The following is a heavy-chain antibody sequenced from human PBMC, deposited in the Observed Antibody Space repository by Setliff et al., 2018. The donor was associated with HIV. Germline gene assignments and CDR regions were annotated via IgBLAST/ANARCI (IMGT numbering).Heavy chain of an antibody. CDR3: ATLDHSGGNFLAY. D-gene: IGHD2-21*02. Sequence: SETLSLTCTVSGGSVNDFYCNWIRQPPGKGPEWIGYIHSSGSTICNPSLKSRITISLDTSKEQFSLELSSATAADTAVYYCATLDHSGGNFLAYWGQGSLVTVSS. CDR2: IHSSGST. J-gene: IGHJ4*02. CDR1: GGSVNDFY. V-gene: IGHV4-4*09.